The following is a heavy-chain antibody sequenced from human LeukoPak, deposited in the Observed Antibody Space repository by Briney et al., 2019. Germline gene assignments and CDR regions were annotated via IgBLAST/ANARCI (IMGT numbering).Heavy chain of an antibody. CDR3: ARALGTTVTGSDWFDP. CDR2: IIPIFGTA. V-gene: IGHV1-69*13. J-gene: IGHJ5*02. CDR1: GGTFSSYA. D-gene: IGHD4-17*01. Sequence: SVKVCCKASGGTFSSYAISWVRQAPGQGLEWMGGIIPIFGTANYAQKFQGRVTITADESTSTAYMELSSLRSEDTAVYYCARALGTTVTGSDWFDPWGQGTLVTVSS.